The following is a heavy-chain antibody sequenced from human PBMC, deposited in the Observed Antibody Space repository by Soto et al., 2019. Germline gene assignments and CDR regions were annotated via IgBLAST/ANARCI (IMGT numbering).Heavy chain of an antibody. V-gene: IGHV4-4*07. J-gene: IGHJ5*02. CDR1: SGTISGYY. D-gene: IGHD3-3*01. CDR3: ARGQRFSDWFDP. CDR2: IYSSGNT. Sequence: LETLSLTCSVSSGTISGYYWTWIRQPAGKGLEWIGRIYSSGNTKYNPSLQSRVTMSLDTSNNQFSLRLTSVTAADTAVYYCARGQRFSDWFDPWGQGTLVTVSS.